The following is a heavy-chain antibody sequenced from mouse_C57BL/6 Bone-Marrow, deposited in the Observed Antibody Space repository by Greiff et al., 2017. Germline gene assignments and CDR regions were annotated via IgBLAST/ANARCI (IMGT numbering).Heavy chain of an antibody. CDR3: SKVYGNSYYARDY. D-gene: IGHD2-1*01. CDR2: IYPGSGST. Sequence: QVQLKQPGAELVKPGASVKMSCKASGYTFTSYWITWVKQRPGQGLEWIGDIYPGSGSTNYNEKFKSKATLTVDTSSSTAYMQLSSLTSEDSAVYYCSKVYGNSYYARDYWGQGTSGTVAS. V-gene: IGHV1-55*01. CDR1: GYTFTSYW. J-gene: IGHJ4*01.